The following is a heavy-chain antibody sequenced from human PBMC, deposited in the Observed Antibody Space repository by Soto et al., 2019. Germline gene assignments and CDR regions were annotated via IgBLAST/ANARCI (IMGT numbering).Heavy chain of an antibody. V-gene: IGHV3-33*01. CDR3: ARDWSLHFDY. CDR2: IWYDGSNK. CDR1: GFTFSSSA. J-gene: IGHJ4*02. Sequence: GGSLRLSCAASGFTFSSSAMHWVRQAPGKGLQWVAVIWYDGSNKYYADSVKGRFTISRDNSKNTLYLQMNSLRAEDTAVYYCARDWSLHFDYWGQGTLVTVSS.